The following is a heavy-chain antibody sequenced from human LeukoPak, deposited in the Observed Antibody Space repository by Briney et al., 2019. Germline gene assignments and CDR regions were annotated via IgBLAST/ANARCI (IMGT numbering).Heavy chain of an antibody. V-gene: IGHV4-4*02. D-gene: IGHD1-26*01. J-gene: IGHJ4*02. Sequence: SGTLSLTCAVSGGSISSSNWWSWVRQPPGKGLEWIGEIYHSGSTNYNPSLKSRVTISVDKSKNQFSLKLSSVTAADTAVYYCARDKGIVGAMGYFDYWGQGTLVTVSS. CDR1: GGSISSSNW. CDR2: IYHSGST. CDR3: ARDKGIVGAMGYFDY.